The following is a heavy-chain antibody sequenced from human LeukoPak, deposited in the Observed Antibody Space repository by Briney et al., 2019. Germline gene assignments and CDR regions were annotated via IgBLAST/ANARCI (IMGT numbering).Heavy chain of an antibody. Sequence: GGSLRLSCAASGFTFSSYWMHWVRQAPGKGLVWVSRINTDGSSTSYADSVKGRFTISRDNAKNTLYLQMNSLRAEDTAVYYCARGRTSTGYCSSTSCYTGYYYYMDVWGKGTTVTVSS. CDR2: INTDGSST. V-gene: IGHV3-74*01. J-gene: IGHJ6*03. CDR1: GFTFSSYW. D-gene: IGHD2-2*02. CDR3: ARGRTSTGYCSSTSCYTGYYYYMDV.